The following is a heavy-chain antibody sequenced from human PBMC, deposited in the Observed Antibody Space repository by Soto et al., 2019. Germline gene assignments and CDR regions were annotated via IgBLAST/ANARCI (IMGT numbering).Heavy chain of an antibody. CDR2: ISTSGDNT. Sequence: PGGSLRLSCAASGFTFNNYAMNWVRQAPGKGLEWVSTISTSGDNTYYADSVKGRFTISRDNSKNTLYLQMNSLGAEDTAVYYCAKGRGSSHTSCYDYWGQGTLVTVSS. V-gene: IGHV3-23*01. J-gene: IGHJ4*02. CDR3: AKGRGSSHTSCYDY. D-gene: IGHD2-2*01. CDR1: GFTFNNYA.